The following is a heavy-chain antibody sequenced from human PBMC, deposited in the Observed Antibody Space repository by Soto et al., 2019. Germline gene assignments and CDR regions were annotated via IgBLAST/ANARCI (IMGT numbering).Heavy chain of an antibody. J-gene: IGHJ4*02. D-gene: IGHD1-26*01. CDR1: GGSISSYY. CDR3: ARVVGATGADY. V-gene: IGHV4-59*01. Sequence: QVQLQESGPGLVKPSETLSLTCTVSGGSISSYYWSWIRQPPGKGLEWIGYIYYSGSTNYNPSLKSRVTTSVDTSKNQFSLKLSSVTAADTAVYYCARVVGATGADYWGQGTLVTVSS. CDR2: IYYSGST.